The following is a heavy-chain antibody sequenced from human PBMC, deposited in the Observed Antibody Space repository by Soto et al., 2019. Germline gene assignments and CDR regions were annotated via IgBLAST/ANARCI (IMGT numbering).Heavy chain of an antibody. Sequence: ASVKVSCKVSGYTLTELSMHWARQAPGKGLEWMGGFDPEDGETIYAQKFQGRVTMTEDTSTDTAYMELSSLRSEDTAVYYCATRSNYDSSGYYPIDYWGQGTLVTVSS. J-gene: IGHJ4*02. V-gene: IGHV1-24*01. CDR3: ATRSNYDSSGYYPIDY. CDR1: GYTLTELS. CDR2: FDPEDGET. D-gene: IGHD3-22*01.